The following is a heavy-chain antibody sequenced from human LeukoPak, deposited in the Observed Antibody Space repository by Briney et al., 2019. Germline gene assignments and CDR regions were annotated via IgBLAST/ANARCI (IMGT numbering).Heavy chain of an antibody. CDR2: INHSGST. V-gene: IGHV4-34*01. CDR1: GGPFSGYY. Sequence: KPSETLSLTCAVYGGPFSGYYWSWIRQPPGKGLEWIGEINHSGSTNYNPSLKSRVTISVDTSKNQFSLELSSVTAADTAVYYCARGRRVFGVVSLYYYYYYMDVWGKGTTVTVSS. J-gene: IGHJ6*03. CDR3: ARGRRVFGVVSLYYYYYYMDV. D-gene: IGHD3-3*01.